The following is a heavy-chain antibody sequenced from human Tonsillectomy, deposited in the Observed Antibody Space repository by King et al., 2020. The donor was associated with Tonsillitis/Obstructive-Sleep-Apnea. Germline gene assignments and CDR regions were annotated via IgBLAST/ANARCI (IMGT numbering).Heavy chain of an antibody. D-gene: IGHD1-14*01. CDR1: GYTFTRYY. Sequence: QLVQSGAEVKTPGASVKVSCKASGYTFTRYYIHWARQARGQGLEWMGIIKPSGGSTTYAQKFRGRVTMTTDTSANTVYLELSSLRSEDTAVYYCARDDVVGRYIDSWGQGTLVTVSS. J-gene: IGHJ4*02. CDR3: ARDDVVGRYIDS. CDR2: IKPSGGST. V-gene: IGHV1-46*01.